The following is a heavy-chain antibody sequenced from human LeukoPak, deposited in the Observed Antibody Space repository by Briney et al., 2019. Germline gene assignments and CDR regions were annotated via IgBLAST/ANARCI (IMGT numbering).Heavy chain of an antibody. D-gene: IGHD6-13*01. CDR2: ISSSSSYI. J-gene: IGHJ6*03. CDR3: ARAVIAAAGTPSYYYYYMDV. Sequence: GGSLRLSCAASGFTFSSYSMNWVRQAPGKGLEWVSSISSSSSYIYYADSVKGRFTISRDNAKNSLYLQMNSLRAEDTAVYYCARAVIAAAGTPSYYYYYMDVWGKGPTVTVSS. V-gene: IGHV3-21*01. CDR1: GFTFSSYS.